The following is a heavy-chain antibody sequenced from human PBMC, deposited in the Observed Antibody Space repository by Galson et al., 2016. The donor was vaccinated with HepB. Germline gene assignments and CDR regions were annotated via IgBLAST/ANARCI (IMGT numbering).Heavy chain of an antibody. D-gene: IGHD3-10*01. CDR3: AKGRGTYGSWAGMDV. CDR2: ISDSGGST. J-gene: IGHJ6*02. V-gene: IGHV3-23*01. Sequence: SLRLSCAASGFTFSTYAMSWVRQAPGKGLEWVSVISDSGGSTMYADSVKGRFSISRDNSKNTLYLQMNSLRAEDTAVYYCAKGRGTYGSWAGMDVWGQGTTVSVSS. CDR1: GFTFSTYA.